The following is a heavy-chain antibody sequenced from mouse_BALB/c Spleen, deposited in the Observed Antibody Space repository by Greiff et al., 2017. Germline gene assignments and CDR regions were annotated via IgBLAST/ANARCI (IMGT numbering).Heavy chain of an antibody. CDR2: IWSGGST. V-gene: IGHV2-4-1*01. J-gene: IGHJ2*01. CDR1: GFSLTSYG. CDR3: ARNKNYRYVYFDY. Sequence: QVQLQQSGPGLVQPSQSLSITCTVSGFSLTSYGVHWVRQSPGKGLEWLGVIWSGGSTDYNAAFISRLSISKDNSKSQVFFKMNSLQADDTAIYYCARNKNYRYVYFDYWGQGTTLTVSS. D-gene: IGHD2-14*01.